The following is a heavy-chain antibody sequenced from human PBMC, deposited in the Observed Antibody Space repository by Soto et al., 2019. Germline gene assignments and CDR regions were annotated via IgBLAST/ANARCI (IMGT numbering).Heavy chain of an antibody. CDR2: INSDGSST. V-gene: IGHV3-74*01. D-gene: IGHD3-9*01. Sequence: GSLRLSCAASGFTFSSYWMHWVRQAPGKGLVWVSRINSDGSSTSYADSVKGRFTISRDNAKNTLYLQMNSLRAEDTAVYYCAREYYDILTGYYPYYYCGMDVWGQGTTVTVSS. CDR3: AREYYDILTGYYPYYYCGMDV. J-gene: IGHJ6*02. CDR1: GFTFSSYW.